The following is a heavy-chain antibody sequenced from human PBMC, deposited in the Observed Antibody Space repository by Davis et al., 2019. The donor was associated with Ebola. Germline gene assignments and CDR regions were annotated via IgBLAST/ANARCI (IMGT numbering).Heavy chain of an antibody. J-gene: IGHJ5*02. V-gene: IGHV3-7*01. CDR1: GFTFSAYH. CDR3: VRVYSGSYDP. CDR2: IKQGGDGR. D-gene: IGHD1-26*01. Sequence: GESLKISCAASGFTFSAYHMNWVRQAPGKGLEWVANIKQGGDGRYYVDSVKGRFIISRDDAKNSLYLQMNSLRAEDTAVYYCVRVYSGSYDPWGQGTLVTVSS.